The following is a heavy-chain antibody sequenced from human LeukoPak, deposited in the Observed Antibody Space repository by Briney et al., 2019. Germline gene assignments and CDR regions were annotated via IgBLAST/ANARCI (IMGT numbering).Heavy chain of an antibody. CDR3: AKDRGSTTVTIDY. CDR2: ISSDGSNK. Sequence: PGGSLRLSCAASGFTFSSYGMPWVRQAPGKGLEWVAVISSDGSNKYYADSVKGRFTISRDNSKNTLYLQMNSLRAEDTAVYYCAKDRGSTTVTIDYWGQGTLVTVS. V-gene: IGHV3-30*18. D-gene: IGHD4-17*01. J-gene: IGHJ4*02. CDR1: GFTFSSYG.